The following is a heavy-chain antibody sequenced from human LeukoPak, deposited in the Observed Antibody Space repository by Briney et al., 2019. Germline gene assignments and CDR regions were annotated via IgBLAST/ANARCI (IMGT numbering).Heavy chain of an antibody. D-gene: IGHD3-10*01. CDR3: ARGRGLLLRFGELPRPRGWFDP. J-gene: IGHJ5*02. Sequence: ASVKVSCKASGFTFTNSPVQWVRQARGQRLEWMGWMNPNSGNTGYAQKFQGGVTMTRNTSISTAYMELSSLRSEDTAVYYCARGRGLLLRFGELPRPRGWFDPWGQGTLVTVSS. CDR1: GFTFTNSP. CDR2: MNPNSGNT. V-gene: IGHV1-8*02.